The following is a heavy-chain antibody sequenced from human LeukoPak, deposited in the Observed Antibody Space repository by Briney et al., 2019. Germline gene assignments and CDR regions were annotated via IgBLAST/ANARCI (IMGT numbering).Heavy chain of an antibody. CDR1: GGSFSGYY. CDR3: ARHLIRYFVRVFDY. CDR2: TYDSGST. J-gene: IGHJ4*02. V-gene: IGHV4-34*01. D-gene: IGHD3-9*01. Sequence: PSETLSLTCAVYGGSFSGYYWSWIRQPPGKGLEWIGDTYDSGSTNYNSSLKSRVTISLDTSKNQFSLKLSSVTAADTAVYYCARHLIRYFVRVFDYWGQGTLVTVSS.